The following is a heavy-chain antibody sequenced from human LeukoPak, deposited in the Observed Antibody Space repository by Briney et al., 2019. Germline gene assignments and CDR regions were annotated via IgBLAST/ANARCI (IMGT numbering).Heavy chain of an antibody. Sequence: GGSLRLSCAASGFTGSHNYMSWVRQAPGKGLEWVSYISSSSSTIYYADSVKGRFTISRDNAKNSLYLQMNSLRAEDTAVYYCARGPGVGGYWGQGTLVTVSS. V-gene: IGHV3-11*01. J-gene: IGHJ4*02. CDR2: ISSSSSTI. CDR3: ARGPGVGGY. CDR1: GFTGSHNY. D-gene: IGHD3-3*01.